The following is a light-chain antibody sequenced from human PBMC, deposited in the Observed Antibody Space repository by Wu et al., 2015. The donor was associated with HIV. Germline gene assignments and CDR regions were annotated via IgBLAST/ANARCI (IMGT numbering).Light chain of an antibody. CDR3: QQYGTTPLT. J-gene: IGKJ4*01. Sequence: EIVLTQSPGTLSVSPGEGVTLSCRASQSVNSRYVAWYQQRAGQAPRLLMYAASSGATAIPDRFTASGSGTDFTLTISRLEPEDFAVYYCQQYGTTPLTFGGGTKVELK. V-gene: IGKV3-20*01. CDR2: AAS. CDR1: QSVNSRY.